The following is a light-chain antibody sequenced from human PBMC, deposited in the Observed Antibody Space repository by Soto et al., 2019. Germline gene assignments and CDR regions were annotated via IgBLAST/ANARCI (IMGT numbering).Light chain of an antibody. Sequence: QSVPTQPASVSGSPGLSITISCTGTSNDVGGYHYVSWYQQHPGKAPKLLIYDVSDRPSGVSNRFSGSKSGYTAPLTISGLQAEDEADYFCSSYTSSSTRVFGGGTKLTVL. J-gene: IGLJ3*02. V-gene: IGLV2-14*03. CDR1: SNDVGGYHY. CDR2: DVS. CDR3: SSYTSSSTRV.